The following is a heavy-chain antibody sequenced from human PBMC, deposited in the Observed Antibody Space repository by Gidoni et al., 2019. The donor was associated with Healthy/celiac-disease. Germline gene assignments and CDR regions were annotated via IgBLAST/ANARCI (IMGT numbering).Heavy chain of an antibody. D-gene: IGHD3-10*01. CDR1: GGSISSGGYS. J-gene: IGHJ6*02. CDR2: IYHSGST. CDR3: ARVRWFGELLSYYYGMDV. V-gene: IGHV4-30-2*01. Sequence: QLQLQESGSGLVKLSQTLSLTCAVSGGSISSGGYSWSWIRQPPGKGLEWIGYIYHSGSTYYNPSLKSRVTISVDRSKNQFSLKLSSVTAADTAVYYCARVRWFGELLSYYYGMDVWGQGTTVTVSS.